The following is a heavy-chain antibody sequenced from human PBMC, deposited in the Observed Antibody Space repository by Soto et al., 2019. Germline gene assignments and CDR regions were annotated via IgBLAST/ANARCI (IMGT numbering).Heavy chain of an antibody. CDR2: INPSDGST. J-gene: IGHJ4*02. V-gene: IGHV1-46*01. Sequence: ASVKVSCKASGYTFTSYYMHWVRQAPGQGLEWMGRINPSDGSTSYAQKLQGRVTMTTDTSTSTAYMELRSLRSDDTAVYYCAGDEPYDSSGYYIYWGQGTLVTVSS. D-gene: IGHD3-22*01. CDR1: GYTFTSYY. CDR3: AGDEPYDSSGYYIY.